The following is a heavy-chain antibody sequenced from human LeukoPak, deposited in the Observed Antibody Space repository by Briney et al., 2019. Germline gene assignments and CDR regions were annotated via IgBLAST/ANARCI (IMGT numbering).Heavy chain of an antibody. CDR3: AINWNYYYGMDV. D-gene: IGHD1-1*01. J-gene: IGHJ6*02. CDR1: GFTVSSNY. V-gene: IGHV3-66*01. Sequence: GGSLRLSCAASGFTVSSNYMSWVRHAPGKGLEWVSVIYSGGSTYYADSVKGRFTISRDNSKNTLYLQMNSLRAEDTAVYYCAINWNYYYGMDVWGQGTTVTVSS. CDR2: IYSGGST.